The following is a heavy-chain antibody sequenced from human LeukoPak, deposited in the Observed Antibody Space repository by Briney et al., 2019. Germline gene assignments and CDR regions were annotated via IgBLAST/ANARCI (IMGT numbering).Heavy chain of an antibody. CDR3: ARRMGVPNNWFDP. V-gene: IGHV3-23*01. D-gene: IGHD3-16*01. J-gene: IGHJ5*02. Sequence: PGGSLRLSCTASGLTFSNYAMSWVRQAPAKGLEWVSGIDQSGGHIHYADSVKGRFTISRDNPKNTLHLQMSSLRAEDTAVYYCARRMGVPNNWFDPWGQGTLVTVSS. CDR2: IDQSGGHI. CDR1: GLTFSNYA.